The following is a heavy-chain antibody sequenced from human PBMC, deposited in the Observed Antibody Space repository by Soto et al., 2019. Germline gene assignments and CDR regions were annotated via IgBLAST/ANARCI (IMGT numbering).Heavy chain of an antibody. J-gene: IGHJ1*01. CDR2: IIPIFGTA. CDR3: ATAGYSSSAGGFQH. V-gene: IGHV1-69*13. CDR1: GGTFSSYA. D-gene: IGHD6-13*01. Sequence: GASVKVSCKASGGTFSSYAISWVRQAPGQGLEWMGGIIPIFGTANYAQKFQGRVTITAGESTSTAYMELSSLRSEDTAVYYCATAGYSSSAGGFQHWAQGTLVTVSS.